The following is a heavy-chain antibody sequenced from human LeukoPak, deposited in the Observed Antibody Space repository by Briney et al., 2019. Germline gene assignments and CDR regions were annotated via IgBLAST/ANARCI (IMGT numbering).Heavy chain of an antibody. CDR2: ISGSGGST. CDR3: AKDPSDGGYYYYYMDV. CDR1: GFTFSSSA. J-gene: IGHJ6*03. V-gene: IGHV3-23*01. D-gene: IGHD3-16*01. Sequence: PGGSLRLSCAASGFTFSSSAMTWVRQAPGKGLEWVSAISGSGGSTYYADSVKGRFTISRDNSKNTLYLQMNSLRAEDTAVYYCAKDPSDGGYYYYYMDVWGKGTTVTISS.